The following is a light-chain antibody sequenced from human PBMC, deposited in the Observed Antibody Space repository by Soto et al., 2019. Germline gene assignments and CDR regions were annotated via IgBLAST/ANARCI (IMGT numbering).Light chain of an antibody. J-gene: IGLJ7*01. CDR2: DVS. CDR1: SSDVGGYHY. CDR3: SSYTSSNTLV. Sequence: QSVLTQPASVSGSPGQSITISCTGTSSDVGGYHYVSWYQQHPGKAPKLMIYDVSNRPSGVSNRFSGSKSGNTASLTISGLQAEDEADYYCSSYTSSNTLVFGGGTQLTVL. V-gene: IGLV2-14*01.